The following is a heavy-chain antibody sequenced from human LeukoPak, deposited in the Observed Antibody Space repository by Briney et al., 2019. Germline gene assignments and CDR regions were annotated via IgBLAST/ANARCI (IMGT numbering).Heavy chain of an antibody. D-gene: IGHD5-24*01. CDR1: GFTVSSNY. V-gene: IGHV3-66*01. CDR2: IYSGGST. Sequence: GGSLRLSCAASGFTVSSNYMSWVHQAPGKGLEWVSVIYSGGSTYYADSVKGRFTISRDNSKNTLYLQMNSLRAEDTAVYYCAREDGYNYGDAFDIWGQGTMVTVSS. J-gene: IGHJ3*02. CDR3: AREDGYNYGDAFDI.